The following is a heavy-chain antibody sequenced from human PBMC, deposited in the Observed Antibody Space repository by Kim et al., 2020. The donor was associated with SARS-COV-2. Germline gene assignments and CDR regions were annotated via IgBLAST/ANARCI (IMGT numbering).Heavy chain of an antibody. CDR2: ISSSSSYI. CDR1: GFTFSSYS. J-gene: IGHJ6*02. D-gene: IGHD3-9*01. Sequence: GGSLRLSCAASGFTFSSYSMNWVRQAPGKGLEWVSSISSSSSYIYYADSVKGRFTISRDNAKNSLYLQMNSLRAEDTAVYYCARDLEVSYDILTGYPYYYYGMDVWGQGTTVTVSS. V-gene: IGHV3-21*01. CDR3: ARDLEVSYDILTGYPYYYYGMDV.